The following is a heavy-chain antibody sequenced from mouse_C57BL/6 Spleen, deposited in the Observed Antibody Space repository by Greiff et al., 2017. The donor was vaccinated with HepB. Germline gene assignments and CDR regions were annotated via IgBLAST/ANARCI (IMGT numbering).Heavy chain of an antibody. V-gene: IGHV5-17*01. CDR2: ISSGSSTI. D-gene: IGHD1-1*01. Sequence: EVQRVESGGGLVKPGGSLKLSCAASGFTFSDYGMHWVRQAPEKGLEWVAYISSGSSTIYYADTVKGRFTISRDNATNTLFLQMTSLRSEDTAMYYCARASEITTVPYFDVWGKGTTVTVSS. CDR1: GFTFSDYG. J-gene: IGHJ1*03. CDR3: ARASEITTVPYFDV.